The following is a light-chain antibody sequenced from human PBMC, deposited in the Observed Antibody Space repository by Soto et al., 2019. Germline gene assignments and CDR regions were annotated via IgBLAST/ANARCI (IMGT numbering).Light chain of an antibody. CDR1: QSVSSY. Sequence: EIVLTQSPATLSLSPGERATLSCRASQSVSSYLAWYQQKLGQAPRLLIYDASNRATGIPARSSGSGSGTDFTLTISSLEPEDFAVYYCQQRSNWPLTFGGGTKVDIK. V-gene: IGKV3-11*01. CDR3: QQRSNWPLT. CDR2: DAS. J-gene: IGKJ4*01.